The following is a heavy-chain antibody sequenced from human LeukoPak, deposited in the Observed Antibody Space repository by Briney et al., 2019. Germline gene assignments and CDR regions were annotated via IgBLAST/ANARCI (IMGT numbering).Heavy chain of an antibody. Sequence: GGSLRLPCAASGFTFSSYGMHWVRQAPGKGLEWVAFIRYDGSNKYYADSVKGRFTISRDNSKNTLYLQMNSLRAEDTAVYYCAKLLSTVTTGDYWGQGTLVTVSS. CDR2: IRYDGSNK. J-gene: IGHJ4*02. D-gene: IGHD4-17*01. CDR3: AKLLSTVTTGDY. V-gene: IGHV3-30*02. CDR1: GFTFSSYG.